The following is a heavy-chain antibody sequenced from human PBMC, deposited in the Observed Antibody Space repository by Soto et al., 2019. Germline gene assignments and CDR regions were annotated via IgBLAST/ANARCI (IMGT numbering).Heavy chain of an antibody. CDR3: VRDRRFGAFDI. J-gene: IGHJ3*02. Sequence: EVQLAESGGGLVQPGGSLSLSCAASGFTFTTSWMTWVRQAPGNRLEWVANMNAAGSARNYIDSVKGRFTISRDNAKNLLYMQMNSLRVEDTAVYYCVRDRRFGAFDIWGLGTMVTVSA. V-gene: IGHV3-7*01. D-gene: IGHD3-3*01. CDR2: MNAAGSAR. CDR1: GFTFTTSW.